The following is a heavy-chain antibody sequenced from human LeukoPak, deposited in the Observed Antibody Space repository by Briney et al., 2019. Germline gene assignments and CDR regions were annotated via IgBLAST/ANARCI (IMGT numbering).Heavy chain of an antibody. CDR2: IYYSGST. Sequence: PSETLSLTCTVSGGSISSSSYYWGWIRQPPGKGLEWIGSIYYSGSTYCNPSLKSRVTISVDTSKNQFSLKLSSVTAADTAVYYCARANGRTYYYYGMDVWGQGTTVTVSS. CDR3: ARANGRTYYYYGMDV. CDR1: GGSISSSSYY. V-gene: IGHV4-39*07. J-gene: IGHJ6*02.